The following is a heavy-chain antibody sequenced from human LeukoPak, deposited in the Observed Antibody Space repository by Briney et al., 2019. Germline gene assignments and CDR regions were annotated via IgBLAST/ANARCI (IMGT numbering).Heavy chain of an antibody. J-gene: IGHJ4*02. CDR3: ASGGGRPYGDQD. CDR1: GFTFSSYA. Sequence: PGGSLRLSCAASGFTFSSYAMSWVRQAPGKGLEWVSAISSSGSTIYYADSVKGRFTISRDNAKNSLYLQMNSLRAEDTAVYYCASGGGRPYGDQDWGQGTLVAVSS. D-gene: IGHD4-17*01. CDR2: ISSSGSTI. V-gene: IGHV3-21*04.